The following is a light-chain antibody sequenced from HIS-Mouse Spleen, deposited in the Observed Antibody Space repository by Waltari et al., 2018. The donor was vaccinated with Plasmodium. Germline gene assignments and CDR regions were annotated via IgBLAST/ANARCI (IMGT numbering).Light chain of an antibody. CDR3: QAWDSSTVV. CDR1: KLGDKY. Sequence: SYELTQPPSVSVSPGQTASITCSGDKLGDKYACWYQQKPGQSPVLVIYQDSQRPSGIPERFSGSNAWNTGTLTISGTQAMDEADYYCQAWDSSTVVFGGGTKLTVL. V-gene: IGLV3-1*01. CDR2: QDS. J-gene: IGLJ2*01.